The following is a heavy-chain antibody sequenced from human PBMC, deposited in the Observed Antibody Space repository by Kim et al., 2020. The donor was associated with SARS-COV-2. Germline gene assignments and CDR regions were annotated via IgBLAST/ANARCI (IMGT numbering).Heavy chain of an antibody. D-gene: IGHD6-19*01. J-gene: IGHJ4*02. CDR2: IKQDGSEK. Sequence: GGSLRLSCAASGFTFSTYWMSWVRQAPGKGLEWVATIKQDGSEKYYVDSVRGRFTISRDDAKNLLYLQMNSLRVEDTAVYYCARDGGTAVAGLPCEYWGQGTLVTVSS. CDR1: GFTFSTYW. V-gene: IGHV3-7*03. CDR3: ARDGGTAVAGLPCEY.